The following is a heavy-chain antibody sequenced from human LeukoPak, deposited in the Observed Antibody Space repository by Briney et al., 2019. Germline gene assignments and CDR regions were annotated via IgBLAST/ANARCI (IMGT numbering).Heavy chain of an antibody. D-gene: IGHD3-10*01. J-gene: IGHJ4*02. CDR1: GYPISSGYY. V-gene: IGHV4-38-2*01. Sequence: SETLSLTCAVSGYPISSGYYWGWIRQPPGKGLEWIGSIYHSGSTYYNPSLKSRVTISVDTSKNQFSLKLSSVTAADTAVYYCARVHTGGFDYWGQGTLVTVSS. CDR3: ARVHTGGFDY. CDR2: IYHSGST.